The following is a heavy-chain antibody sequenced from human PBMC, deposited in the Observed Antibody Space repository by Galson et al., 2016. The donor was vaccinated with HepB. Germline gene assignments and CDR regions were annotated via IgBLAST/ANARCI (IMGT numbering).Heavy chain of an antibody. CDR2: IWFDGRDA. D-gene: IGHD1-14*01. J-gene: IGHJ4*02. Sequence: SLRLSCAASGFTFSRFGMHWVRQAPGKGLESVEVIWFDGRDAYYGDSVKGRFTISKDNSNNMLYLQMNSLRVEDTAVYYCARDLWGDCRTTTCSHLDSWGQGTLVTVSS. CDR3: ARDLWGDCRTTTCSHLDS. V-gene: IGHV3-33*01. CDR1: GFTFSRFG.